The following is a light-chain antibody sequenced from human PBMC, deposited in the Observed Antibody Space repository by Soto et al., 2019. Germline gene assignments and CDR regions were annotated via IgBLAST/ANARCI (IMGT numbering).Light chain of an antibody. J-gene: IGLJ2*01. CDR1: SSDIGAGYR. Sequence: QSVLTQPPSVSGAPGERVTISCTGSSSDIGAGYRVRWYQQVPGTAPKLLIYDNTNRPSGVPARFSGSKSGTSASLAISGLEAEDEADYFCQSFDKYLSAVVFGGGTKLTVL. V-gene: IGLV1-40*01. CDR2: DNT. CDR3: QSFDKYLSAVV.